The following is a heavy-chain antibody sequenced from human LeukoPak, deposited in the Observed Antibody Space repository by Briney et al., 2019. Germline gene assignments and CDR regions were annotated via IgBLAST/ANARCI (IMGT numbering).Heavy chain of an antibody. CDR2: IKSNSDGGTT. V-gene: IGHV3-15*01. J-gene: IGHJ6*03. D-gene: IGHD2-2*01. CDR3: TTEGCSSSRCYGYYYYYYMDV. Sequence: GGSLRLSCGASGFAFSKAWLTWVRQAPGKGLEWVGRIKSNSDGGTTEYAPPVNGRFTISKDDSKNTVYLQMNSLTNEDTAVYYCTTEGCSSSRCYGYYYYYYMDVWGKGTTVIVSS. CDR1: GFAFSKAW.